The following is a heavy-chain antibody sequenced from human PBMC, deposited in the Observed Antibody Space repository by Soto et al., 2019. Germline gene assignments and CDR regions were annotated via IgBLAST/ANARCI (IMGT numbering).Heavy chain of an antibody. Sequence: SETLSLTCTVSGGSISSGGYYWSWIRQHPGKGLEWIGYIYYSGSTYYNPSLKSRVTISVDTSKNQFSLKLSSVTAADTAVYYCARRWGGSTKYYYGMDVWGPGTTVTVSS. CDR3: ARRWGGSTKYYYGMDV. V-gene: IGHV4-31*02. D-gene: IGHD3-16*01. CDR1: GGSISSGGYY. CDR2: IYYSGST. J-gene: IGHJ6*02.